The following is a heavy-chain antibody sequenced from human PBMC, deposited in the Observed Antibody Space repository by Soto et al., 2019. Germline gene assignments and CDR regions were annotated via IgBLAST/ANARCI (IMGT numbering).Heavy chain of an antibody. J-gene: IGHJ4*02. Sequence: PGGAMKLSWAASGFPFTRDSENWGRQAPGEGLGWGSSISSTTNYIYYADSMKGRFTVSRENAKNSVYLEMKRLSAEDTALYYHAGEAEDLTSNFDDKGQRTRVTHSS. CDR1: GFPFTRDS. V-gene: IGHV3-21*01. CDR2: ISSTTNYI. CDR3: AGEAEDLTSNFDD.